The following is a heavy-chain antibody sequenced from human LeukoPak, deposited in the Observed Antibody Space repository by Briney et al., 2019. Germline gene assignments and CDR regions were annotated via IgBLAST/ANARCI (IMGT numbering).Heavy chain of an antibody. CDR2: IIPNFEIA. CDR3: ARGQVWQWQDY. V-gene: IGHV1-69*13. D-gene: IGHD6-19*01. Sequence: ASVKVSCKASGYTFTTYGISWVRQAPGQGLEWMGGIIPNFEIAKFAQKFQGRVTITADESTSTAYMELGSLRSEDTAVYYCARGQVWQWQDYWGQGTLVTVSS. J-gene: IGHJ4*02. CDR1: GYTFTTYG.